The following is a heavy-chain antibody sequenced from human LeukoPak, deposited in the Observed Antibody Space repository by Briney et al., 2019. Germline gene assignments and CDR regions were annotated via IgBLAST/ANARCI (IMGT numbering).Heavy chain of an antibody. D-gene: IGHD2-2*01. CDR3: SYQRGGQVY. CDR2: ISNDGGST. CDR1: GFTFSSYW. V-gene: IGHV3-74*01. J-gene: IGHJ4*02. Sequence: GGSLGLSCAASGFTFSSYWMHWVRQAPGKGLVWVSRISNDGGSTDYADSVKGRFTISRDNAKNTLYLQMHSLRAEDTALYYCSYQRGGQVYWGQGTLVTVSS.